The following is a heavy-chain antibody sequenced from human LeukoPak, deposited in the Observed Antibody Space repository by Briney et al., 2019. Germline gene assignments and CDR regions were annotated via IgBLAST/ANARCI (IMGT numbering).Heavy chain of an antibody. V-gene: IGHV1-18*01. CDR3: ARAGENSSGWYAILNWFDP. CDR2: ISAYNGNT. D-gene: IGHD6-19*01. J-gene: IGHJ5*02. CDR1: GYTFTSYG. Sequence: ASVKVSCKASGYTFTSYGISWVRQAPGQGLEWMGWISAYNGNTNYAQKLQGRVTMTTDTSTSTAYMELRSLRSDDTAVYYCARAGENSSGWYAILNWFDPWGQGTLVTVSS.